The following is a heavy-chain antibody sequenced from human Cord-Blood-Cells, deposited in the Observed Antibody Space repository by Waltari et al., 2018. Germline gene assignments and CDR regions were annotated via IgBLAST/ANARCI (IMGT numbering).Heavy chain of an antibody. Sequence: QVQLQESGPGLVKPSETLSLTCTVSGGSISSYYWSWIRQPPGKGLEWIGYIYYSGSTNSNPSLKSRVTISVDTSKNQCSLKLSSVTAADTAVYYCARMVGHGSGSYYYYYYYGMDVWGQGTTVTVSS. D-gene: IGHD3-10*01. J-gene: IGHJ6*02. CDR1: GGSISSYY. CDR3: ARMVGHGSGSYYYYYYYGMDV. CDR2: IYYSGST. V-gene: IGHV4-59*01.